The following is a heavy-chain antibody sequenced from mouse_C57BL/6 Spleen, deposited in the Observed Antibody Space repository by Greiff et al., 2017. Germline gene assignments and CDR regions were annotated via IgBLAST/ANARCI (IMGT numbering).Heavy chain of an antibody. D-gene: IGHD2-3*01. CDR3: AREGIYDYAMDY. Sequence: EVMLVESGPELVKPGASVKIPCKASGYTFTDYNMDWVKQSHGKSLEWIGDINPNNGGTIYNQKFKGKATLTVDKSSSTAYMELRSLTSEDTAVYYCAREGIYDYAMDYWGQGTSVTVSS. CDR1: GYTFTDYN. CDR2: INPNNGGT. J-gene: IGHJ4*01. V-gene: IGHV1-18*01.